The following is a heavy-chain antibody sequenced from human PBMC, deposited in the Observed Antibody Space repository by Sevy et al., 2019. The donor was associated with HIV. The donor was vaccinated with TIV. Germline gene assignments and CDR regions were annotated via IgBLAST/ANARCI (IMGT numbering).Heavy chain of an antibody. CDR1: GFSFSGYA. J-gene: IGHJ4*02. D-gene: IGHD6-13*01. Sequence: GGSLRLSCAASGFSFSGYAMSWVRQAPGKGLEWVSGVRSRGGSTFYADSVKCRFSISRDNSKNTLYLQMNSLRAEDTAVYYCAKEGAAIGIPYFDYWGQGTLVTVSS. CDR3: AKEGAAIGIPYFDY. CDR2: VRSRGGST. V-gene: IGHV3-23*01.